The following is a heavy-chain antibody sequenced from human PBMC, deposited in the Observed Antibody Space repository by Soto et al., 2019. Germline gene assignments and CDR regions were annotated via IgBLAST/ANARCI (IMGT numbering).Heavy chain of an antibody. Sequence: SERLRLTWSVSAGSTSQCCWSWCRQSPGKGLECIGYIYSLGSTDYNPSLKSRVTISVDTSKRQFSLRLTSVTAADTAVYYCARDRYDGSESQYPAYWGPGTQVTGS. CDR1: AGSTSQCC. CDR2: IYSLGST. CDR3: ARDRYDGSESQYPAY. D-gene: IGHD3-10*01. V-gene: IGHV4-59*01. J-gene: IGHJ4*02.